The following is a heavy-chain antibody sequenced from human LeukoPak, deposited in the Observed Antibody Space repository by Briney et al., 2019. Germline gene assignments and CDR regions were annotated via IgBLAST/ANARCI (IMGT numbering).Heavy chain of an antibody. J-gene: IGHJ3*02. CDR1: GFTFSSYW. D-gene: IGHD3-10*01. V-gene: IGHV3-7*01. CDR2: IKQDGSEK. Sequence: GGSLRLSCAASGFTFSSYWMSWVRQAPGKGLEWVANIKQDGSEKYYVDSVKGRFTISRDNAKNSLYLQMNSLRAEDTAAYYCARESHYYGSGSYRKTTDAFDIWGQGTMVTVSS. CDR3: ARESHYYGSGSYRKTTDAFDI.